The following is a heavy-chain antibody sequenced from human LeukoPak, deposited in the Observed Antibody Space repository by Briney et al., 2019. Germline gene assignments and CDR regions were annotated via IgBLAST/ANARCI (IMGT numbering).Heavy chain of an antibody. CDR2: ITNDGNYE. V-gene: IGHV3-33*05. D-gene: IGHD7-27*01. J-gene: IGHJ4*02. CDR3: ARDSITGDNSLDF. CDR1: GSTFSTYG. Sequence: GRSLRLSCAASGSTFSTYGMHWVRQAPGKGLEWVAVITNDGNYEKYADAVRGRFTISRDNSKNTLYLQMNSLSAEDTAVYYCARDSITGDNSLDFWGRGTLVTVSS.